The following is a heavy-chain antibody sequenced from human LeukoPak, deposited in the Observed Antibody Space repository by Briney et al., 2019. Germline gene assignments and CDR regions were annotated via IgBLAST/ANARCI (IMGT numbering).Heavy chain of an antibody. Sequence: PGGSLRLSCAASGFTFSSYAMSWVRQAPGMRLAWVSAISGSGGSTYYADSVKGRFTISRDTSKNTLYLQMNSLRAEDTAVYYFARGRYYDNSVYYYFDYWGQGTLVTVSS. V-gene: IGHV3-23*01. CDR1: GFTFSSYA. CDR3: ARGRYYDNSVYYYFDY. J-gene: IGHJ4*02. CDR2: ISGSGGST. D-gene: IGHD3-22*01.